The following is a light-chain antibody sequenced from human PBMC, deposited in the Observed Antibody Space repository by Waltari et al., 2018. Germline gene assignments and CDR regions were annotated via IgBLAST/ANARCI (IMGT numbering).Light chain of an antibody. CDR3: QQYYSTMYT. V-gene: IGKV4-1*01. CDR1: QSVLYSSNNKNY. CDR2: WAS. Sequence: DIVMTQSPDSLAVSLGERATINCKSNQSVLYSSNNKNYLAWYQQKPGQPPKLLIYWASTRESGVPERFSGSGSGTDFTLTISSLQAEDVAVYYCQQYYSTMYTFGQGTKLEIK. J-gene: IGKJ2*01.